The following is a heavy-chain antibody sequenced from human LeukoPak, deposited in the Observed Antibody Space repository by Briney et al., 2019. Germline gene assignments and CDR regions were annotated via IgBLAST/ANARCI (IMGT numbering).Heavy chain of an antibody. CDR2: ISGSGGST. D-gene: IGHD1-26*01. CDR3: TKAGVVGAKGGFYN. Sequence: GGSLRLSCAASGFTFSSYGMSWVRQAPGKGLEWVSAISGSGGSTYYADSVKGRFTISRDNSKNSLDLQMDNLRDEDTAIYYGTKAGVVGAKGGFYNWGPGTLVTVSS. V-gene: IGHV3-23*01. CDR1: GFTFSSYG. J-gene: IGHJ4*02.